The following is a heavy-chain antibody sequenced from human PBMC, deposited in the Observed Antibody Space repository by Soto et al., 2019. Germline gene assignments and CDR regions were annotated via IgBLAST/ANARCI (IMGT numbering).Heavy chain of an antibody. J-gene: IGHJ6*02. V-gene: IGHV1-69*12. CDR2: IIPIFGTA. CDR1: GGTFSSYA. D-gene: IGHD2-15*01. Sequence: QVQLVQSGAEVKKPGSSVKVSCKASGGTFSSYAISWVRQAPGQGLEWMGGIIPIFGTANYAQKFQGRVTITAYESTSTAYMELSSLRSEDTAVYYCARDPFDCSGGSCYRHYYYGMDVWGQGTTVTVSS. CDR3: ARDPFDCSGGSCYRHYYYGMDV.